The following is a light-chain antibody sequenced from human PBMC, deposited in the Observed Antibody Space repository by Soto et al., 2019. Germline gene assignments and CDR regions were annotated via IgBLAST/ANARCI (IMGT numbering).Light chain of an antibody. V-gene: IGLV1-40*01. J-gene: IGLJ1*01. Sequence: QSVLTQPPSVSGAPGQRVTISCTGTSSNIGAGYDVHWYQQFPGSVPKLLIYHNTNRPSGVPDRFSGSKSGTSASLAITGLQAEDEADYYCQSYDNSLTTYVFGTGTKLTVL. CDR1: SSNIGAGYD. CDR3: QSYDNSLTTYV. CDR2: HNT.